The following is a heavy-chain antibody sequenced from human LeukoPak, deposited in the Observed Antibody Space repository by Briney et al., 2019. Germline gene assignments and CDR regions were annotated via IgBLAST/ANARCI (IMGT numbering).Heavy chain of an antibody. Sequence: GGSLRLSCVVSGLTFSSYGMHWVRQAPGKGLAWVAVISYDGSNKYYADSVKGRFTISRDNSKNTLYLQMNSLRAEDAAVFYCAKDAPPCSGGSCYSGYYFYGMDVWGKGTTVTVSS. CDR1: GLTFSSYG. V-gene: IGHV3-30*18. D-gene: IGHD2-15*01. CDR2: ISYDGSNK. J-gene: IGHJ6*04. CDR3: AKDAPPCSGGSCYSGYYFYGMDV.